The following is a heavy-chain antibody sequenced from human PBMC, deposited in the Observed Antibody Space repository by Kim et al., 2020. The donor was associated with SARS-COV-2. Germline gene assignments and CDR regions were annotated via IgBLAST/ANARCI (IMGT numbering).Heavy chain of an antibody. CDR1: VYSFTSYW. CDR3: ASYYYDSSGYYEWQNYFDY. V-gene: IGHV5-10-1*01. D-gene: IGHD3-22*01. CDR2: IDPSDSYT. Sequence: GESLQISCKGSVYSFTSYWISWVRQMPGKGLEWMGRIDPSDSYTNYSPSFQGHVTISADKSISTAYLQWSSLKASDTAMYYCASYYYDSSGYYEWQNYFDYWGQGTLVTVSS. J-gene: IGHJ4*02.